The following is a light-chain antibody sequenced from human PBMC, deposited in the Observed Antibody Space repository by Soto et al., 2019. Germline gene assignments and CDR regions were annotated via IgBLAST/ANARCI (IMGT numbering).Light chain of an antibody. J-gene: IGKJ4*01. V-gene: IGKV1-9*01. Sequence: DIQLTQSPSFLSASVGDRVTITCRASQGFSSNLAWYQQKPGKAPKLLIYAASSLQSGVPSRFSGSGSGTEFALTISSLQPEDCATYYCQQRNSYPPRTFGGGTKVEIK. CDR3: QQRNSYPPRT. CDR1: QGFSSN. CDR2: AAS.